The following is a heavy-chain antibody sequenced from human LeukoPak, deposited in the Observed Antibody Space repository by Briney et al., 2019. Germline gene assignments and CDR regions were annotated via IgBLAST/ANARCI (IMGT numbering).Heavy chain of an antibody. CDR1: GYSISNAYY. V-gene: IGHV4-38-2*01. CDR3: VRHPRYSTGWAIDY. J-gene: IGHJ4*02. Sequence: SETLSLTCAVSGYSISNAYYWGWIRQPPGKGLEWSASMYHSGSTYYNPSLKRRVTISVDTSKNQFSLKLNSVTAADTAVYYCVRHPRYSTGWAIDYWGQGTLVTVSS. CDR2: MYHSGST. D-gene: IGHD6-19*01.